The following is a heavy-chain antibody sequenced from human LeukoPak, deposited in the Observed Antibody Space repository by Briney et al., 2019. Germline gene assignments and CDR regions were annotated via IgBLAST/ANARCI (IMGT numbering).Heavy chain of an antibody. J-gene: IGHJ3*02. CDR1: GFTFSSYG. D-gene: IGHD3-22*01. V-gene: IGHV3-9*03. CDR3: AKSTTSSGWDAFDI. Sequence: PGGSLRLSCAASGFTFSSYGMHWVRQAPGKGLEWVSGISWNSGSIGYADSVKGRFTISRDNAKNSLYLQMNSLRAEDMALYYCAKSTTSSGWDAFDIWGQGTMVTVSS. CDR2: ISWNSGSI.